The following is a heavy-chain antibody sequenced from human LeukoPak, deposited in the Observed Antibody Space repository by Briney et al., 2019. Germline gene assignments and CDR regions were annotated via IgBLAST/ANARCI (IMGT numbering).Heavy chain of an antibody. J-gene: IGHJ4*02. Sequence: SETLSLTCTVSGGSITYGSYYWSWIRRAAGKGLEWLGRTHKSGSTHYNPSLKSRVTLSLDMSKNQFSLQLSSVTAADTAVYYCARASWNYLEWWGQGSLVTVSS. CDR3: ARASWNYLEW. V-gene: IGHV4-61*02. D-gene: IGHD1-1*01. CDR1: GGSITYGSYY. CDR2: THKSGST.